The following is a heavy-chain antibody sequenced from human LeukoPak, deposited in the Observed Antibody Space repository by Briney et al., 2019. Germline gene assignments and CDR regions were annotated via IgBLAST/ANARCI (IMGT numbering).Heavy chain of an antibody. CDR3: ARGYDFWSGYSIHRDYYFDY. J-gene: IGHJ4*02. D-gene: IGHD3-3*01. V-gene: IGHV1-2*06. CDR1: GYSFTGYY. CDR2: INPNSGGP. Sequence: GASVKVSCKTSGYSFTGYYIHWVRQAPGQGLEWMGRINPNSGGPNYGQKFQGTVTMTRDTSISTAYMELSRLRSDDTAVYYCARGYDFWSGYSIHRDYYFDYWGQGTLVTVSS.